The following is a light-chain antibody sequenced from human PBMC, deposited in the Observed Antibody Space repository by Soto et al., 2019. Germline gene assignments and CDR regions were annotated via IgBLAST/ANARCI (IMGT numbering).Light chain of an antibody. CDR3: CSYADNNDYV. J-gene: IGLJ1*01. Sequence: NFMLTQPHSVSESPEKTVTISCTRSSGDIASNYVQWYQQRPGSAPTTVIFEDNQRPSGVPDRFSGSKSGNTASLNVSGLQAEDEADYYCCSYADNNDYVFGTGTKLTVL. CDR2: EDN. CDR1: SGDIASNY. V-gene: IGLV6-57*04.